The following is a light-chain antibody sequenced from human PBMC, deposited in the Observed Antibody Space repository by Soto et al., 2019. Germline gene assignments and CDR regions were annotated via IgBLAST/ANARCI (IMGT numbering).Light chain of an antibody. CDR1: QSVLYSSNNKNH. J-gene: IGKJ4*01. CDR3: HQYFRSPIT. V-gene: IGKV4-1*01. Sequence: DLVMTQSPDSLAVSLGERATINCKSSQSVLYSSNNKNHLSWYQQKPGQPPKLLIYWATTRESGVPDRFSGSGSGTDFTLTVSGLQAEDVAIYYCHQYFRSPITFGGGTKVDIK. CDR2: WAT.